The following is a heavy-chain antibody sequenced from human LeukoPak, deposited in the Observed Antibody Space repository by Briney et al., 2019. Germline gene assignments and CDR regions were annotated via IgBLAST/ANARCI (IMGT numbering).Heavy chain of an antibody. CDR1: VDSISSYY. CDR2: IYYSGST. V-gene: IGHV4-59*01. D-gene: IGHD6-13*01. Sequence: SETLSLTCTVSVDSISSYYWSWIRKPPWKGLEWIGYIYYSGSTNYNPSLKSRVTISVDTSKNQFSLKLSSVTAADTAVYYCARARYSSSWACDYWGQGTLVTVSS. CDR3: ARARYSSSWACDY. J-gene: IGHJ4*02.